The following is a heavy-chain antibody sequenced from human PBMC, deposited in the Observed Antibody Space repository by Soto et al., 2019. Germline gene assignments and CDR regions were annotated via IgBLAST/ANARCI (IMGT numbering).Heavy chain of an antibody. J-gene: IGHJ5*02. CDR3: ARGVLYCSGGSCYENWFDL. D-gene: IGHD2-15*01. CDR1: GGSFSGYY. CDR2: INHSGST. Sequence: PSETLSLTCAVYGGSFSGYYWSWIRQPPGKGLEWIGEINHSGSTNYNPSLKSRVAISLDTSKNEFSLKMTSVTAADTALYYCARGVLYCSGGSCYENWFDLWGQGTPVTVSS. V-gene: IGHV4-34*01.